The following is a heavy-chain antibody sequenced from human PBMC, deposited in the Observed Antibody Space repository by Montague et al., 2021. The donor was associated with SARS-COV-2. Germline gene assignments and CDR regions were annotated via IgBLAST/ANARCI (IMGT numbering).Heavy chain of an antibody. D-gene: IGHD3-3*01. V-gene: IGHV3-21*01. CDR3: ASTRENWRGYFVYYGMDV. CDR1: GFTFSSYS. CDR2: ISSSSSYI. Sequence: SLRLSCAASGFTFSSYSMNWVRQAPGKGLEWVSSISSSSSYIYYADSVKGRFTISRDNAKNSLYLQMNSLRAEDTAVYYCASTRENWRGYFVYYGMDVWGQGTTVTVSS. J-gene: IGHJ6*02.